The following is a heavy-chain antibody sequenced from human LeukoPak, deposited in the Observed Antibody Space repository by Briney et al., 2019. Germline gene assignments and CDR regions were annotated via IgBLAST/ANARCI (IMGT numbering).Heavy chain of an antibody. D-gene: IGHD1-26*01. V-gene: IGHV1-2*02. CDR3: ARDPAKYSGSYLDY. CDR1: GYTFTGYY. CDR2: INPNSGGT. Sequence: ASVKVSCKASGYTFTGYYMHWVRQAPGQGLEWMGWINPNSGGTNCAQKFQGRVTMTRDTSISTAYMELSRLRSDDTAVYYCARDPAKYSGSYLDYWGQGTLVTVSS. J-gene: IGHJ4*02.